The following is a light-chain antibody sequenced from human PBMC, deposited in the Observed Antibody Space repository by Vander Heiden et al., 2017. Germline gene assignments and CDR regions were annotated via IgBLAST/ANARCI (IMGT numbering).Light chain of an antibody. CDR3: SSYTSSSTLV. Sequence: QSALTQPPSVSGSPGQSITISCTGTSSDFGGDNYVSLYQQPPGKAPKLMIYDVSNRPSGVSNRFSGSKSGNTASLTISGLQAEDEADYYCSSYTSSSTLVFGGGTKLTVL. CDR2: DVS. J-gene: IGLJ2*01. V-gene: IGLV2-14*01. CDR1: SSDFGGDNY.